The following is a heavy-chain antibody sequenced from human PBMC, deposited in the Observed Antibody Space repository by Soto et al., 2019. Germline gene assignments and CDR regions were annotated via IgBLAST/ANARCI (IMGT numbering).Heavy chain of an antibody. J-gene: IGHJ3*02. CDR1: GFTFGTYG. CDR2: TSYGGNDE. V-gene: IGHV3-30*18. D-gene: IGHD3-9*01. CDR3: AKDGQRELRYFAWLSPGAAFDM. Sequence: LRLSCAASGFTFGTYGMHWARQPPGKGLEWVAVTSYGGNDEYYADSVKGRFTISRDNSKNTLYLQMNSLRAEDTAVYYCAKDGQRELRYFAWLSPGAAFDMWGQGTMVTVSS.